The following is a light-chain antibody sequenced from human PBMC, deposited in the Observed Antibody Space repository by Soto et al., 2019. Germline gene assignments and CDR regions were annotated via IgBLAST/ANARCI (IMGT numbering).Light chain of an antibody. J-gene: IGKJ4*01. CDR1: QSVSSSY. V-gene: IGKV3-20*01. CDR3: QQYGSSPLT. Sequence: EIVLTQSPGTLSLSPGERATLSCRASQSVSSSYLAWYQQKPGQAPRRHIYGASSRATGIPDRFSGSGSGTDFTVTISRLEPEDFAVYCWQQYGSSPLTFGGGAKVEIK. CDR2: GAS.